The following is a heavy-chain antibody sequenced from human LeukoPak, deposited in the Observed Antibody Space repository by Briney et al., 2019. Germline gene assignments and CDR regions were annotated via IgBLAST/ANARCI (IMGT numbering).Heavy chain of an antibody. Sequence: GGSLRLSCAASGFTFSIYAMNWVRQAPGKGLEWVSSISANGGETHYADSVKGRFTISRDNSKNTLYLQMNSLRAEDTAVYYCARDGYSPYRAGFWGQGTLVTVSS. V-gene: IGHV3-23*01. CDR1: GFTFSIYA. D-gene: IGHD5-12*01. J-gene: IGHJ4*02. CDR2: ISANGGET. CDR3: ARDGYSPYRAGF.